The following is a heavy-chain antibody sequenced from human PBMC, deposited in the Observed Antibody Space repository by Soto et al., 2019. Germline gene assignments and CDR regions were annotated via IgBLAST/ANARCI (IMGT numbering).Heavy chain of an antibody. J-gene: IGHJ4*02. CDR3: QGGDF. Sequence: QLQLQQWGAGLLKPSETLSLTCAVSGGSFSGYYWTWIRQSSGKGLEWIGEIIDSGDTYYNPSFKSRLTISVDTSKLWISLKLTSVTAADTAVYYCQGGDFWGQGTLVTVSP. V-gene: IGHV4-34*12. D-gene: IGHD3-16*01. CDR1: GGSFSGYY. CDR2: IIDSGDT.